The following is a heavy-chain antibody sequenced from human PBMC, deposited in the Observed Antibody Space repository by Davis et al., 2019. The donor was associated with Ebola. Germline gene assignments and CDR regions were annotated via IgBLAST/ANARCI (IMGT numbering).Heavy chain of an antibody. CDR1: GYTFTSYG. Sequence: ASVKVSCKASGYTFTSYGISWVRQAPGQGLEWMGWISAYNGNTNYAQKLQGRVTMTTDTSTSTAYMELRSLRSDDTAVYYCTRDQLGPGGVYYYGMDVWGQGTTVTVSS. D-gene: IGHD3-16*01. V-gene: IGHV1-18*01. CDR2: ISAYNGNT. CDR3: TRDQLGPGGVYYYGMDV. J-gene: IGHJ6*02.